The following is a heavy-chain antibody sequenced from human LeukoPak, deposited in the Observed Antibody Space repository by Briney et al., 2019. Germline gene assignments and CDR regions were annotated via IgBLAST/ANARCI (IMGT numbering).Heavy chain of an antibody. J-gene: IGHJ4*02. CDR3: AREPTYCTNGVCYSENFDY. V-gene: IGHV3-11*04. CDR2: ISSSGTTT. Sequence: GGSLRLSCAASGFTFSDYQMTWIRQAPGKGLDWISYISSSGTTTYYADSVKGRFTISRDNAKNTLYLQMNSLRAEDTAVYYCAREPTYCTNGVCYSENFDYWGQGTLVTVSS. D-gene: IGHD2-8*01. CDR1: GFTFSDYQ.